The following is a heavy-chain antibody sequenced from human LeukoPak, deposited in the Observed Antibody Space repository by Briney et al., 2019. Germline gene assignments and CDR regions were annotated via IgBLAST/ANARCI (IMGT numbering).Heavy chain of an antibody. CDR2: IYSGGST. V-gene: IGHV3-53*01. CDR1: GFTVSSNY. CDR3: ARGIGVVIIPYYYYMDV. D-gene: IGHD3-3*01. Sequence: GGSLRLSCAASGFTVSSNYMSWVRQAPGKGLEWVSVIYSGGSTYYADSVKGRFTISRDNSKNTLYLQMNSLRAEDTAVYYCARGIGVVIIPYYYYMDVWGKGTTVTVSS. J-gene: IGHJ6*03.